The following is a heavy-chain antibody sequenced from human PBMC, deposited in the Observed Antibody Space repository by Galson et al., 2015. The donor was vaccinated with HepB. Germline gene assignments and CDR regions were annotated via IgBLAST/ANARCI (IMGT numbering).Heavy chain of an antibody. CDR3: AKRNDGGSQKDFDN. D-gene: IGHD3-16*01. V-gene: IGHV3-30*18. Sequence: SLRLSCAASGFTFNIYGMHWVRQAPGKGLEWVAVISYDGAYTLYSDSVKGRFTISRDNSKSTLYVEMNSLRPEDTAVYYCAKRNDGGSQKDFDNWGQGTLVTVSS. CDR2: ISYDGAYT. J-gene: IGHJ4*02. CDR1: GFTFNIYG.